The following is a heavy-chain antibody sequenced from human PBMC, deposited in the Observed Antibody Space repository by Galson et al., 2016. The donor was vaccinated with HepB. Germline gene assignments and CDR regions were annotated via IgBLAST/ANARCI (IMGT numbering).Heavy chain of an antibody. Sequence: SLRLSCAASGFSFSDSAMHWVRQAPGKGLEWISGITRTSSHTDYVDSVKGRFSISRDNAKNSVDLQLNSLKAEDTGAYYCARDPTAPLWFGEVLTYGFWGQGTLVSVSS. V-gene: IGHV3-21*01. D-gene: IGHD3-10*01. CDR1: GFSFSDSA. J-gene: IGHJ4*02. CDR2: ITRTSSHT. CDR3: ARDPTAPLWFGEVLTYGF.